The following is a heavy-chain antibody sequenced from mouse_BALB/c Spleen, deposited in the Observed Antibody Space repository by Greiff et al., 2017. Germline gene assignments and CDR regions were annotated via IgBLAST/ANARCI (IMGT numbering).Heavy chain of an antibody. Sequence: QVQLQQPGAELVKPGASVKLSCKASGYTFTSYWMHWVKQRPGQGLEWIGEINPSNGRTNYNEKFKSKATLTVDKSSSTAYMQLSSLTSEDSAVYYCARGSYYRYDGGLYAMDYWGQGTSVTVSS. CDR2: INPSNGRT. J-gene: IGHJ4*01. D-gene: IGHD2-14*01. CDR3: ARGSYYRYDGGLYAMDY. CDR1: GYTFTSYW. V-gene: IGHV1S81*02.